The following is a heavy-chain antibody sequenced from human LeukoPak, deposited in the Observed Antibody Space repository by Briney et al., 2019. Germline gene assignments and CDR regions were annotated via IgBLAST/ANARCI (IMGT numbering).Heavy chain of an antibody. CDR1: GGSFSGYY. V-gene: IGHV4-34*01. J-gene: IGHJ3*02. CDR3: APWGGWNAFDI. CDR2: INHSGST. D-gene: IGHD6-19*01. Sequence: KPSETLSLTCAVYGGSFSGYYWSWIRQPPGKGREWIGEINHSGSTNYNPSLKSRVTISVDTSKNQFSLKLNSVTAADTAVYYCAPWGGWNAFDIWGQGTLVTVSS.